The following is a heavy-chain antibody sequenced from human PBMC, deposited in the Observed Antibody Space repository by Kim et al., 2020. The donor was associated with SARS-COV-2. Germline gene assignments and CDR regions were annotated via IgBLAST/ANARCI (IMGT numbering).Heavy chain of an antibody. J-gene: IGHJ4*02. Sequence: DSDFAKGRVTLSRDISKRTVYLQMTSLGVEDTAVYYCAKAHWQIEMALDSWGQGTLVTVSS. CDR3: AKAHWQIEMALDS. V-gene: IGHV3-23*01. D-gene: IGHD2-21*01.